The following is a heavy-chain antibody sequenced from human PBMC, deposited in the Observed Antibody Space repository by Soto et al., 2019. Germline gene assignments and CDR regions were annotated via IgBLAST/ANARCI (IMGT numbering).Heavy chain of an antibody. Sequence: EVQLLESGGKLVQPGGSLTLSCAASGFTFSTYAMAWVRQAPGKGLEWVSGVSASGLNTDYADPVKGRIYLSRDNAKNTVSRPTNPLRAEGTAVCYCGKGGARRSAGCFFDHWGQGTAVTVSS. CDR3: GKGGARRSAGCFFDH. D-gene: IGHD1-26*01. V-gene: IGHV3-23*01. CDR1: GFTFSTYA. J-gene: IGHJ4*02. CDR2: VSASGLNT.